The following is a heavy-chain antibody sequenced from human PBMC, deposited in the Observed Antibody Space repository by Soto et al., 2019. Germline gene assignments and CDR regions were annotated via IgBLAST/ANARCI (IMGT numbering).Heavy chain of an antibody. Sequence: QLHLQESGPGLVRPSETLSLTCTVSGGSINDFAYYWGWIRQPPGKGLEWIGTVYHNENTYYNPSLKSRVTISVDTAKNQFSLNLRSVTAADTAIYFCARRGRYYGSPGWFDPWGQGALVTVSS. CDR1: GGSINDFAYY. CDR2: VYHNENT. D-gene: IGHD3-10*01. CDR3: ARRGRYYGSPGWFDP. J-gene: IGHJ5*02. V-gene: IGHV4-39*01.